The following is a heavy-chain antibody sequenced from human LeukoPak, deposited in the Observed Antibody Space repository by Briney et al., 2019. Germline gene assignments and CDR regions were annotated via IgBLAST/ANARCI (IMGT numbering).Heavy chain of an antibody. J-gene: IGHJ6*02. CDR2: IWYDGSNK. CDR1: GFTFSSYG. V-gene: IGHV3-33*01. CDR3: ARSPSSSSWPYYYYYYGMDV. Sequence: GGSVTLSCAASGFTFSSYGMHWVRQAPGKGLEGVAAIWYDGSNKYYADSVKGRFTISRDNSKNTLYLQMNSLRAEDAAVYYCARSPSSSSWPYYYYYYGMDVWGQGTTVTVSS. D-gene: IGHD6-13*01.